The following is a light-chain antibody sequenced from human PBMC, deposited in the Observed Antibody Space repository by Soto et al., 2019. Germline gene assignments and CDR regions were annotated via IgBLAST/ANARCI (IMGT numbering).Light chain of an antibody. CDR3: CSYAGSTTL. CDR2: EGS. V-gene: IGLV2-23*01. CDR1: SSDVGNYNL. J-gene: IGLJ2*01. Sequence: QSALTQPASESGSPGQSITISCTGASSDVGNYNLVSWYQQHPGKAPKLMIYEGSKRPSGLSNRFSGSKSGNTASLTISGLQAKDEADYYCCSYAGSTTLFGGGTQLTVL.